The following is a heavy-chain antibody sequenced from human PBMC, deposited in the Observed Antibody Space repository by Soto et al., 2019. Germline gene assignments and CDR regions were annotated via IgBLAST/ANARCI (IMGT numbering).Heavy chain of an antibody. D-gene: IGHD4-4*01. CDR2: IYYSVST. CDR1: GGSISSSSYS. J-gene: IGHJ6*02. CDR3: ARCLVTGGLVKYYYGMDV. V-gene: IGHV4-39*01. Sequence: SETLSLTCTVSGGSISSSSYSCGWIRQPPGKGLELIGSIYYSVSTYYNPSLKSRVTISVHTSKNQLYLELRSVTAADTAVYYCARCLVTGGLVKYYYGMDVLGQGTTVNVSS.